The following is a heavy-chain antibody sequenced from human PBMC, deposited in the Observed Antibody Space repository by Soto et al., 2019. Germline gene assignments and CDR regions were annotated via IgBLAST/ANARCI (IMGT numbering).Heavy chain of an antibody. CDR3: AKGSSSSRPYYFDF. D-gene: IGHD2-2*01. CDR2: ITGSGDDT. Sequence: GGSLRLSCAASGFTFSSYAMSWVRQTPGRGLEWVSAITGSGDDTFHADSVKGRFTISRDNSKNTLYLQMYTLGADDTAVYYCAKGSSSSRPYYFDFWGQGTLVTVSS. J-gene: IGHJ4*02. CDR1: GFTFSSYA. V-gene: IGHV3-23*01.